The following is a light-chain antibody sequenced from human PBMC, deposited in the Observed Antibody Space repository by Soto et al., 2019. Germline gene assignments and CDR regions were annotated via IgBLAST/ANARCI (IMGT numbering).Light chain of an antibody. J-gene: IGKJ2*01. CDR2: TAS. V-gene: IGKV1-33*01. CDR3: QQYGSSPPYT. Sequence: DIQMTQSPSSLSASVGDRVTITCQASQDISDSLNWYQQKPGKAPKLVIYTASNLETGVPSRFSGSGSGTHFAFTISRLEPEDFAVYYCQQYGSSPPYTFGQGTKVDIK. CDR1: QDISDS.